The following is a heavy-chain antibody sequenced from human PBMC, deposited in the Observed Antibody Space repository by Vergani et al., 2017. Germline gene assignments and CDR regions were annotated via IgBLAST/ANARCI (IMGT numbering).Heavy chain of an antibody. CDR3: AKGPTSSRGYFDH. CDR2: VFSSGST. V-gene: IGHV4-59*10. Sequence: QVQLQQWGAGLLKPSETLSLTCAVYGGSFSGYYWSWIRQPPGKGLEWIGRVFSSGSTVYNPALKSRVIMSLDTSKKQLSLNLTSVTAADTAVYYCAKGPTSSRGYFDHWGQGTLVIASS. CDR1: GGSFSGYY. D-gene: IGHD5-24*01. J-gene: IGHJ4*03.